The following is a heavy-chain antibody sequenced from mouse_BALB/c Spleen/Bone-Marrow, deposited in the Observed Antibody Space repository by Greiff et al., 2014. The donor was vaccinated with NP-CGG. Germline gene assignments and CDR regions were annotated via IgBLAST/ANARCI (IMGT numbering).Heavy chain of an antibody. D-gene: IGHD3-3*01. V-gene: IGHV1-4*01. CDR1: GYTFTTYP. CDR3: TRRAAYYFDY. J-gene: IGHJ2*01. Sequence: VHLVESGAELARPGASVKMSCKASGYTFTTYPMNWVKQRPGQGLEWIAYINPSSGFTNYNQKFKDKATLTADKSSSTAYMQLSSLTSEDSAVYYCTRRAAYYFDYWGQGTALTVSS. CDR2: INPSSGFT.